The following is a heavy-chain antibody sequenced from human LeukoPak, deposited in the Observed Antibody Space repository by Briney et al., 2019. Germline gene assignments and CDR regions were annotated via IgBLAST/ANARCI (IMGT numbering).Heavy chain of an antibody. Sequence: GGSLRLSCAASGFTFSSYSMNWVRQAPGKGLEWVSSISSSSSYIYYADSVKGRFTISRDNAKNSLYLQMNSLRAEDTAVYYCAREEYGGYDFDYWGQGTLDTVSS. CDR3: AREEYGGYDFDY. V-gene: IGHV3-21*01. CDR2: ISSSSSYI. D-gene: IGHD5-12*01. CDR1: GFTFSSYS. J-gene: IGHJ4*02.